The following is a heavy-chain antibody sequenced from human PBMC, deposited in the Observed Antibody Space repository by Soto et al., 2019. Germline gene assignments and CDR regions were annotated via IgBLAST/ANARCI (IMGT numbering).Heavy chain of an antibody. CDR3: AKDPRFHYYGSGSYYGPLYYFDY. CDR1: GFTFSSYG. CDR2: ISYDGSNK. Sequence: GGSLRLSCAASGFTFSSYGMHWVRQAPGKGLEWVAVISYDGSNKYYADSVKGRFTISRDNSKNTLYLQMNSLRAEDTAVYYCAKDPRFHYYGSGSYYGPLYYFDYWGQGTLVTVSS. V-gene: IGHV3-30*18. J-gene: IGHJ4*02. D-gene: IGHD3-10*01.